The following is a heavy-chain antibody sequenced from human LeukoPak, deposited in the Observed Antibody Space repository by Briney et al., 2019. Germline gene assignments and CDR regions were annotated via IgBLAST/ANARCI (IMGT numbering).Heavy chain of an antibody. CDR1: EFSVGSNY. V-gene: IGHV3-53*01. CDR2: IYSGGST. J-gene: IGHJ4*02. D-gene: IGHD3-9*01. Sequence: GGSLRLSCAASEFSVGSNYMTWVRQAPGKGLEWVSLIYSGGSTYYADSVKGRFTISRDNSKNTLYLQMNSLRDEDTALYYCATYYDVLTGYYHGLDYWGQGTLVTVSS. CDR3: ATYYDVLTGYYHGLDY.